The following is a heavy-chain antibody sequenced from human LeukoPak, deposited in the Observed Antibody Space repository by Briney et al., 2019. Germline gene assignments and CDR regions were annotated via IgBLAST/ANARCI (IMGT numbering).Heavy chain of an antibody. D-gene: IGHD1-20*01. CDR1: GFTFSSYA. V-gene: IGHV3-64*01. CDR2: ISSNGGST. J-gene: IGHJ4*02. CDR3: ARVGTDNWNDSDY. Sequence: GGSLRLSCAASGFTFSSYAMQWVRQAPGKGLEYVSAISSNGGSTYYANSVKGRFTISRDNSKNTLYLQMGSLRAEDMAVYYCARVGTDNWNDSDYWGQGTLVTVSS.